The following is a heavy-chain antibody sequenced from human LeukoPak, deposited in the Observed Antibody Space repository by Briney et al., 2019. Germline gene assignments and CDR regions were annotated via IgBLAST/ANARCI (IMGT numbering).Heavy chain of an antibody. CDR3: ARLYYYGSGSQNNWFDP. D-gene: IGHD3-10*01. Sequence: PSETLSLTCAVYGGSFSGYYWSWIRQPPGKGLEWIGYIYYSGSTNYNPSLKSRVTISVDTSKNQFSLKLSSVTAADTAVYYCARLYYYGSGSQNNWFDPWGQGTLATVSS. CDR1: GGSFSGYY. V-gene: IGHV4-59*01. J-gene: IGHJ5*02. CDR2: IYYSGST.